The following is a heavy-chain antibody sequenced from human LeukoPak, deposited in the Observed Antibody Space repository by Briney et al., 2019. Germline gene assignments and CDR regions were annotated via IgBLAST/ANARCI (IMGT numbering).Heavy chain of an antibody. Sequence: GGSLRLSCAASGFIFTNYFMSWVRQAPGKGLEWVASIKHDGSEKYYVDSVRGRFTISRDNTMNSLYLQMSSLRAEDTAVYYCATDRGWRTSGYYLYHFEYWGQGTLVTYSS. CDR2: IKHDGSEK. V-gene: IGHV3-7*01. CDR3: ATDRGWRTSGYYLYHFEY. J-gene: IGHJ4*02. CDR1: GFIFTNYF. D-gene: IGHD3-3*01.